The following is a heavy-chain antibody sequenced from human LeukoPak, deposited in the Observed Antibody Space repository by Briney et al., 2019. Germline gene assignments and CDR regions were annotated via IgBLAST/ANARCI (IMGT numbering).Heavy chain of an antibody. Sequence: PGESLKISCKGSGYSFTNYWIGWVRQMPGKGLEWMGIIYPGDSDTRYSPSFQGQVTISADKSISTAYLQWSSLKASDTAIYYCARPANYASGRLSAFDIWGQGTMVTVSS. V-gene: IGHV5-51*01. D-gene: IGHD3-10*01. J-gene: IGHJ3*02. CDR1: GYSFTNYW. CDR2: IYPGDSDT. CDR3: ARPANYASGRLSAFDI.